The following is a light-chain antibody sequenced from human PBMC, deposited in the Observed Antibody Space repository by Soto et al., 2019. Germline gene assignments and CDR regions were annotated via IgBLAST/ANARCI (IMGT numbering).Light chain of an antibody. V-gene: IGKV1-9*01. J-gene: IGKJ5*01. CDR2: DSS. CDR1: QGIRNY. Sequence: IQLTQFPSSLSASIGDRVTITCRASQGIRNYLAWYRQKPGKAPILLIYDSSTLLSGVPSRFGGSGSGTDFTLTISSLQPEDYATYYCQQRNSYPVTFGQGTRLEIK. CDR3: QQRNSYPVT.